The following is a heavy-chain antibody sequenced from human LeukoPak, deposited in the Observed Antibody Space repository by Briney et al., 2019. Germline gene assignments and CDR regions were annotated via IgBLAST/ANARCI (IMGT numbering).Heavy chain of an antibody. J-gene: IGHJ4*02. CDR3: AKDHSADGWPTFEY. CDR2: ISGSGSST. V-gene: IGHV3-23*01. CDR1: GFTFRSNT. Sequence: GGSLRLSCAASGFTFRSNTMSWVRQAPGRGLEWVSVISGSGSSTYYADSVRGRFTISRDTSQNELYLQMNSLRVDDSAIYYCAKDHSADGWPTFEYWGRGTLVTVSS. D-gene: IGHD5-24*01.